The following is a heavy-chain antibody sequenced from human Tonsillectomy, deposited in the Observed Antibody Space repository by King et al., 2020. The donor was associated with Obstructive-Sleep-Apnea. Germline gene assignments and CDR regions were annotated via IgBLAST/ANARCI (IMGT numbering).Heavy chain of an antibody. J-gene: IGHJ4*02. CDR3: AKDSMDYDTLTGPVDY. V-gene: IGHV3-23*04. Sequence: VQLVESGGDLVQPGGSLRLSCAASGFTFRSYAMSGVRQAAGEGLEWVSGLSGSGGITDYADSVKGRFTISRDNSKTTVYLQMNSLRAEDTAVYYCAKDSMDYDTLTGPVDYWGQGTLVTVSS. D-gene: IGHD3-9*01. CDR2: LSGSGGIT. CDR1: GFTFRSYA.